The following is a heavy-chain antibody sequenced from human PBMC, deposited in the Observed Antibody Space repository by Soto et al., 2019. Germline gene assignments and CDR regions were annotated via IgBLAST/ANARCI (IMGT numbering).Heavy chain of an antibody. D-gene: IGHD5-12*01. CDR3: ARVSGYYLPDY. Sequence: QVQLVQSGAEEKKPGASVKVSCKASGYTFTNYAMHWVRQAPGQRLEWMGWINAGNGNTKYSQKFQGRVTITRDTSARTAYMELRSLRSEDTVVYYCARVSGYYLPDYWGQGTLFTVSS. CDR2: INAGNGNT. CDR1: GYTFTNYA. J-gene: IGHJ4*02. V-gene: IGHV1-3*05.